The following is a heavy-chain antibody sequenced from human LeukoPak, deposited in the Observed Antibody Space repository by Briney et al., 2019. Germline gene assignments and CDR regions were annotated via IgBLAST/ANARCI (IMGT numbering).Heavy chain of an antibody. V-gene: IGHV1-69*04. D-gene: IGHD4-23*01. CDR2: IIPIFGIA. CDR3: ARDSDYGGFLP. CDR1: GGTFSSYA. J-gene: IGHJ5*02. Sequence: PGSSVKVSCKASGGTFSSYAISWVRQVPGQGLEWMGRIIPIFGIANYAQKFQGRVTITADKSTSTAYMELSSLRSEDTAVYYCARDSDYGGFLPWGQGTLVTVSS.